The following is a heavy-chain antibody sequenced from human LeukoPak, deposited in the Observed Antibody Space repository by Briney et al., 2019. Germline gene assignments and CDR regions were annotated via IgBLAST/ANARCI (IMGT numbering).Heavy chain of an antibody. Sequence: ASVKVSCKASGYTFRDYYLHWVRQAPGQGLEWIGWIYPNSGGTKYTQTFQGRVTMTRDTSISTAYMELTRLTYDDTAVYYCARDFIAAAGTKESAFDSWGQGTMVTVSS. CDR3: ARDFIAAAGTKESAFDS. J-gene: IGHJ3*02. V-gene: IGHV1-2*02. CDR1: GYTFRDYY. D-gene: IGHD6-13*01. CDR2: IYPNSGGT.